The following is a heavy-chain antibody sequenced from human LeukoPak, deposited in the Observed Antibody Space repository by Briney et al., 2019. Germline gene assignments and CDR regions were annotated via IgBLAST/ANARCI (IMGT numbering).Heavy chain of an antibody. J-gene: IGHJ4*02. V-gene: IGHV3-21*01. D-gene: IGHD6-19*01. CDR3: ARTREQWQVLDY. CDR1: GFSFSTYA. Sequence: GGSLRLSCAASGFSFSTYAISWVRQAPGKGLEWVSCISTTSSYIFYADSVRGRFTISRDNAKNSLYLQMDSLRAENTAVYYCARTREQWQVLDYWGQGTLVTVSS. CDR2: ISTTSSYI.